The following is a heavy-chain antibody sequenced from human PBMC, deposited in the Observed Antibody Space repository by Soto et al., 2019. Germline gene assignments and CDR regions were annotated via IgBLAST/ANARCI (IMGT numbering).Heavy chain of an antibody. CDR3: AKDFKVSGSHYGTLNYYYGMDV. J-gene: IGHJ6*02. CDR2: ISYDGYLK. CDR1: GFTFSTYG. V-gene: IGHV3-30*18. Sequence: PGGSLRLSCGASGFTFSTYGMQWFRQAPGKGLEWVAVISYDGYLKYYVDAVKGRFTVARDNSKNTLFLEMNSLRVEDTAVYFCAKDFKVSGSHYGTLNYYYGMDVWGQGTTVTVSS. D-gene: IGHD3-10*01.